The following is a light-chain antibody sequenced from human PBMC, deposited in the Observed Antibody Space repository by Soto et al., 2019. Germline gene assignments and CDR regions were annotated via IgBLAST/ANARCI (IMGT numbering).Light chain of an antibody. CDR3: QQHSQWPIT. CDR1: QNINSN. J-gene: IGKJ5*01. Sequence: EIVMTQSPGTLSSSPGETATLSCRASQNINSNYLAWYQQKPGQAPRLLIYGISTRAADILARFSGSGSGTEFTLTISSLQSEDFAVCYWQQHSQWPITFGQGTRLEIK. CDR2: GIS. V-gene: IGKV3-15*01.